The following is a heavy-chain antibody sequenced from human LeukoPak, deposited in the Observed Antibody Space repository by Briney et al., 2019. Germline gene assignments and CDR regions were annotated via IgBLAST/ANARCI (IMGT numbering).Heavy chain of an antibody. CDR1: GYTFTAYY. CDR3: ARNPIVQAGYYYGMDV. CDR2: INPNSGAT. Sequence: ASVNDSCKASGYTFTAYYIHWVRQAPGKGLEGMGWINPNSGATNYAQNFQGRVTMTADTSISAAYLDLSRLRSDDSAVYYCARNPIVQAGYYYGMDVWGQGTTVTVSS. V-gene: IGHV1-2*02. J-gene: IGHJ6*02. D-gene: IGHD2/OR15-2a*01.